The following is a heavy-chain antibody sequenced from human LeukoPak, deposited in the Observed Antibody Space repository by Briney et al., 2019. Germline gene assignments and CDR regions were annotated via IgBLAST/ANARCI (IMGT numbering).Heavy chain of an antibody. Sequence: PGGSLRLSCSASGFIFRHYAVNWVRQSPGKGLEWVSGISGSGDSTYYADSVKGRFTVSRDNSKNTLYLQMNSLTAADTAVYYCARLGDQYPIGWGQGTLVTVSS. CDR2: ISGSGDST. CDR3: ARLGDQYPIG. J-gene: IGHJ4*02. D-gene: IGHD3-16*01. CDR1: GFIFRHYA. V-gene: IGHV3-23*01.